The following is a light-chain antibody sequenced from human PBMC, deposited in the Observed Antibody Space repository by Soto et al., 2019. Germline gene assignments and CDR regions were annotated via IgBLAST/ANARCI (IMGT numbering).Light chain of an antibody. V-gene: IGLV2-14*01. CDR2: EVS. J-gene: IGLJ2*01. Sequence: QAVLTQPASVSGSLGQSVTISCTGSSSNFVSWYQQHPGKAPKLIIYEVSDRPSGVSDRFSGSRSGNTASLTISGLRAEYGADFFSSSYTATTVIFGGG. CDR3: SSYTATTVI. CDR1: SSNF.